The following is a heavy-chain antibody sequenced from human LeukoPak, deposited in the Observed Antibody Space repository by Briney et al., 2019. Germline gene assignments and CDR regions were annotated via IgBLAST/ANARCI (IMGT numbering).Heavy chain of an antibody. Sequence: PGGSLRLSCAASGFTFSHYWMTWVRQAPGKGLQWVANIKQDGSEQYYLDSVKGRFIISRDDAKSSMNLQMNRLRAEDTAVYYCARGDLLGLTTGHFDYWGQGTLVTVSP. CDR1: GFTFSHYW. V-gene: IGHV3-7*03. D-gene: IGHD4-11*01. J-gene: IGHJ4*02. CDR2: IKQDGSEQ. CDR3: ARGDLLGLTTGHFDY.